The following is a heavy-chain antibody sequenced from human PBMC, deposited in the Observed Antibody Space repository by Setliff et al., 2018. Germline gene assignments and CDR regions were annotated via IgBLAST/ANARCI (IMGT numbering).Heavy chain of an antibody. V-gene: IGHV3-9*03. CDR1: GFTFDDYA. Sequence: GGSLRLSCAASGFTFDDYAMHWVRQAPGKGLEWVSGISWNSGSIGYADSVKGRFTISRDNAKNSLFLQMNSLRAEDMALYYCARHSYGPHDYYYYYMDVWGKGTTVTVSS. CDR3: ARHSYGPHDYYYYYMDV. CDR2: ISWNSGSI. J-gene: IGHJ6*03. D-gene: IGHD5-18*01.